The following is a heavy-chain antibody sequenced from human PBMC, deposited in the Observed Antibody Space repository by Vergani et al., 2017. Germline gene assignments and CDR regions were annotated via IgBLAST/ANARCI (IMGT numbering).Heavy chain of an antibody. V-gene: IGHV1-46*01. CDR1: GYTFTSYY. Sequence: QVQLVQSGAEVKKPGASEKVSCKASGYTFTSYYMHWVRQAPGQGLEWMGIINPSGGSTSYAQKFQGRVTMTRDTSTSTVYMGLSSLRSEDTAVYYCAGDSRYCXSTSCYVGRDWIDPWGQGTLVTVSS. CDR3: AGDSRYCXSTSCYVGRDWIDP. J-gene: IGHJ5*02. D-gene: IGHD2-2*01. CDR2: INPSGGST.